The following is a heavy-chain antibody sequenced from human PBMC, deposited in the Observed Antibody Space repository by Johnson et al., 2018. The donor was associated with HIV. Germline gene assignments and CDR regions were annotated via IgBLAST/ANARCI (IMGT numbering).Heavy chain of an antibody. J-gene: IGHJ3*02. CDR1: GFTFDDYT. D-gene: IGHD1-26*01. Sequence: VQLVESGGGLVQPGRSLRLSCAASGFTFDDYTMHWVRQAPGKGLAWVSLIRWDGGSTYYADSVTGRFTISRDNSKNSLYLQMNSLRTEDTALYYCAKDASGSYSRAQSISDAFDIWGQGTMVTVSS. V-gene: IGHV3-43*01. CDR3: AKDASGSYSRAQSISDAFDI. CDR2: IRWDGGST.